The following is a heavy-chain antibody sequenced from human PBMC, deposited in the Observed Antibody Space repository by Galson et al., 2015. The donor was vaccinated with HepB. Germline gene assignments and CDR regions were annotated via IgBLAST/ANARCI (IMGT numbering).Heavy chain of an antibody. CDR3: AQGNEDRYDAFDI. Sequence: LSLTCAVYGGSFSGYYWSWIRQPPGKGLEWIGEINHSGSTNYNPSLKSRVTISVDTSKNQFSLKLSSVTAADTAVYYCAQGNEDRYDAFDIWGQGTMVTVSS. CDR2: INHSGST. D-gene: IGHD1-1*01. CDR1: GGSFSGYY. V-gene: IGHV4-34*01. J-gene: IGHJ3*02.